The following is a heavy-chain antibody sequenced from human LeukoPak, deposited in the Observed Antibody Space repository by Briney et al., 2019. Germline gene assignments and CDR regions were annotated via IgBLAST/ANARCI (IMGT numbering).Heavy chain of an antibody. J-gene: IGHJ4*02. CDR1: GFTFSSYA. Sequence: GGSLRLPCAASGFTFSSYAMSWVRQAPGKGLEWVSAISGSGGSTYYADSVKGRLTISRDNSKNTLYLQMDSLRAEDTAVYYCAMGVPAAYTTPRTFDYWGQGTLVTVSS. CDR3: AMGVPAAYTTPRTFDY. CDR2: ISGSGGST. V-gene: IGHV3-23*01. D-gene: IGHD2-2*01.